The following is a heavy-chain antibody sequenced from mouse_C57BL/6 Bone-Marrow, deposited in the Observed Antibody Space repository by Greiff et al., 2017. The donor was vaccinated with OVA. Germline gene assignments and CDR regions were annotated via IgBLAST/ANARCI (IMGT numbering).Heavy chain of an antibody. V-gene: IGHV1-69*01. CDR1: GYNFTSYW. D-gene: IGHD2-4*01. CDR2: IDPSDSYT. CDR3: ARSLYDYGDY. Sequence: VQLQQPGAELVMPGASVKLSCKASGYNFTSYWMHWVKQRPGQGLEWIGEIDPSDSYTNYNQKFKGKSTLTVDKSSSTAYMQLSSLTSEDSAVYYCARSLYDYGDYWGQGTTLTVSS. J-gene: IGHJ2*01.